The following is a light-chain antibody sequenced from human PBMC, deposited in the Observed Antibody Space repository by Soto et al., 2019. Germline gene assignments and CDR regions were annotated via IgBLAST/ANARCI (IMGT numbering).Light chain of an antibody. J-gene: IGLJ2*01. CDR3: LRYDGGAQVL. Sequence: QAVVTQEPSLTVSPGGTVTLTCASSAGAVTSAYYTNWLQQKPGQAHRALIYSTSEKHSWTPARFSGSLRGGKAALTLSAAQHEDEADYYCLRYDGGAQVLFGGGTKLTVL. V-gene: IGLV7-43*01. CDR2: STS. CDR1: AGAVTSAYY.